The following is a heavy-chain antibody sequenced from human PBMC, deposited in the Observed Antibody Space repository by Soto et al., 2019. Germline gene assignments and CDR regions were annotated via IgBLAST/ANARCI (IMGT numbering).Heavy chain of an antibody. V-gene: IGHV3-53*01. CDR1: GFTVSGYY. J-gene: IGHJ5*02. Sequence: EVQLVESGGGLIQPGGSLRLSCAAPGFTVSGYYITWVRQAPGKGLEWVSVIFSGDNTYYSDSVKGRFTISRDNSKNTVYLQLNRLRGDDTAVYFCATGLTLPVRPSFDTWGQGTLLTVSS. CDR2: IFSGDNT. CDR3: ATGLTLPVRPSFDT. D-gene: IGHD2-21*02.